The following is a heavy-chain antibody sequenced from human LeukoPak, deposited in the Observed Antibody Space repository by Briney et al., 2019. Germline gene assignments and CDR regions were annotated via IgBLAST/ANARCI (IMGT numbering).Heavy chain of an antibody. J-gene: IGHJ3*02. Sequence: SETLSLTCTVSGGSISGGGYYWSWIRQHPGKGLEWIGYIYYSGSTYYNPSLKSRVTISVDTSKNQFSLKLSSVTAADTAVYYCASGVTTVNDAFDIWGQGTMVTVSS. D-gene: IGHD4-17*01. CDR3: ASGVTTVNDAFDI. V-gene: IGHV4-31*03. CDR1: GGSISGGGYY. CDR2: IYYSGST.